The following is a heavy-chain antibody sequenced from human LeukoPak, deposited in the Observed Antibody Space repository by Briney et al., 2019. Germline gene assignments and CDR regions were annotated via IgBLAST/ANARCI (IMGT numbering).Heavy chain of an antibody. D-gene: IGHD3-22*01. CDR3: ARGKTYYYDTPLGY. Sequence: ASVKVSCKASGYTFTSYGISWVRQAPGQGLEWMGWISAYNGNTNYAQKLQGRVTMTTDTSTSTAYMELRSLRSDDTAVYYCARGKTYYYDTPLGYWGQGTLVTVSS. J-gene: IGHJ4*02. V-gene: IGHV1-18*01. CDR1: GYTFTSYG. CDR2: ISAYNGNT.